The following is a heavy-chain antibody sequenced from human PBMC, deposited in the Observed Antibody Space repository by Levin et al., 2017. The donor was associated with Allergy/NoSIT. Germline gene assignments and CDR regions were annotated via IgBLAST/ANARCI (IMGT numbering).Heavy chain of an antibody. D-gene: IGHD3-10*01. J-gene: IGHJ6*03. Sequence: TLSLTCTVSGGSISSSRYYWSWIRQSAGKALEWIGRVYASGSTTYNPSLKSRVTISIGTSENQFSLKLSSVTAADTAVYDCARDYYGSGTLGRLIPATHYYYYMDVWGKGTTVTVSS. CDR1: GGSISSSRYY. V-gene: IGHV4-61*02. CDR3: ARDYYGSGTLGRLIPATHYYYYMDV. CDR2: VYASGST.